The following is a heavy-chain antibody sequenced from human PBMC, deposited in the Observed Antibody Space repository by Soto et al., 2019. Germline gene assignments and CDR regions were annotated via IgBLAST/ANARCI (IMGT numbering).Heavy chain of an antibody. CDR3: AKGSWGYRPLYYFYYYVDV. J-gene: IGHJ6*03. CDR2: ISGSGTAT. Sequence: EVQLLESGGGLVQPGGSLRLSCAASGFTFSTYAMSWVRQAPDKGLVWVSGISGSGTATYYADSVKGRFTISRDNSRKTLYLQMNSLRAEDTALYYWAKGSWGYRPLYYFYYYVDVWGKGTTVTVSS. CDR1: GFTFSTYA. V-gene: IGHV3-23*01. D-gene: IGHD5-18*01.